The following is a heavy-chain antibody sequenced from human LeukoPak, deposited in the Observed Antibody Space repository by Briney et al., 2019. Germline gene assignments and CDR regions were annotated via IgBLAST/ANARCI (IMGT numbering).Heavy chain of an antibody. J-gene: IGHJ5*02. D-gene: IGHD2-2*01. CDR2: ISAYNGNT. Sequence: GASVKVSCKASGYTFTSYGISWVRQAPGQGLEWTGWISAYNGNTNYAQKLQGRVTMTTDTSTSTAYMELRSLRSDDTAVYYCAREDCSSTSCYAWFDPWGQGTLVTVSS. V-gene: IGHV1-18*01. CDR1: GYTFTSYG. CDR3: AREDCSSTSCYAWFDP.